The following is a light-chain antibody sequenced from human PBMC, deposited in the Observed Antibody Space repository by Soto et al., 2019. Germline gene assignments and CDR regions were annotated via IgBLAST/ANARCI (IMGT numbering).Light chain of an antibody. J-gene: IGLJ1*01. Sequence: QSVLTQPPSVSAAPGQKVTISCSGSSSDIGSNSVSWYQQVPGTAPRLLIYGNDKRPSGIPDRFSGSKSATSATLGITGLQTGDEADSYCGAWDSTLSAEVFGTGTKLTVL. V-gene: IGLV1-51*01. CDR2: GND. CDR1: SSDIGSNS. CDR3: GAWDSTLSAEV.